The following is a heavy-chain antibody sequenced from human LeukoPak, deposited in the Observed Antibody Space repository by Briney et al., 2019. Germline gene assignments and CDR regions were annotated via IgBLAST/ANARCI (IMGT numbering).Heavy chain of an antibody. CDR1: GFTLSSYA. CDR2: ISYDGSNK. Sequence: QPGRSLRLSCAASGFTLSSYAMHWVRQAPGKGLEWVAVISYDGSNKYYADSVKGRFTISRDNSKNTLYLQMNSLRAEDTAVYYCAREVATIEGLDYWGQGTLVTVSS. CDR3: AREVATIEGLDY. J-gene: IGHJ4*02. V-gene: IGHV3-30-3*01. D-gene: IGHD5-12*01.